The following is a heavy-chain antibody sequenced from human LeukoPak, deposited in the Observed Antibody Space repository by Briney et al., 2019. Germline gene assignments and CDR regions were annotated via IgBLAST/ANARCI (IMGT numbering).Heavy chain of an antibody. J-gene: IGHJ6*03. CDR2: INLSGSTT. Sequence: GGSLRLSCVGSGFNFGDHGVTWVRQAPGKGLECIAGINLSGSTTNYADSVKGRFTISRDNANNSLYLQMNSLRAEDTALYFCARVPGRGFHYYMDVWGKGTSVTVSS. D-gene: IGHD3-22*01. V-gene: IGHV3-20*04. CDR3: ARVPGRGFHYYMDV. CDR1: GFNFGDHG.